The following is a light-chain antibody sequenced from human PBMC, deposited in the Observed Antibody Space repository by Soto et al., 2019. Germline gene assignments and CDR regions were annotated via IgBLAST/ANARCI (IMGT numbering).Light chain of an antibody. CDR1: QTIYSN. V-gene: IGKV1-8*01. CDR3: HQNFNYPRT. J-gene: IGKJ1*01. CDR2: AAS. Sequence: AIQMTQSPSSVSASTGARVTISCRATQTIYSNLAWYQQKPGKPPNLLIYAASTLQSGVPSRFNGSGSGTDFTLTITALQSEDSATYYCHQNFNYPRTFGQGTKVEI.